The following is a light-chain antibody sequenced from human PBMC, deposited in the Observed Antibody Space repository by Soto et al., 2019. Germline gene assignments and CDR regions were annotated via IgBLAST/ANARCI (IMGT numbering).Light chain of an antibody. CDR3: QQYYSTLLYT. Sequence: DIVMTQSPDSLAVSLGERATINCKSSQSVLYSSNNKNYLAWYQQKPGLPPKLLIYWASTRESGVPDRFSGSGSGTDFTLTISSLQAEGVAVYYCQQYYSTLLYTFGQGTKLEIK. J-gene: IGKJ2*01. V-gene: IGKV4-1*01. CDR2: WAS. CDR1: QSVLYSSNNKNY.